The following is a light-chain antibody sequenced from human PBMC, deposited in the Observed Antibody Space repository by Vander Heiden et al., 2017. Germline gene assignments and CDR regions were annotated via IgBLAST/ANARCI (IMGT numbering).Light chain of an antibody. V-gene: IGKV3-20*01. CDR2: GAS. CDR3: QRGVSSLWT. Sequence: EIVLTQSPGTLSLSPGERATLSCRASQSVSSSYLAWYQQKPGQAPRLLIYGASSRAAGIPDRFSGSGSGTDFTLTISRLEPEDFAVYYCQRGVSSLWTFGQGTKVEIK. CDR1: QSVSSSY. J-gene: IGKJ1*01.